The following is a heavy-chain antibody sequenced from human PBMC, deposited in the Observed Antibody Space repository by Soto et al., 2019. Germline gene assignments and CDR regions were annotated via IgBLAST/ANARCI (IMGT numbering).Heavy chain of an antibody. J-gene: IGHJ6*03. CDR1: GFTVSSNY. Sequence: PGGSLRLFCAASGFTVSSNYMSWVRQAPGKGLEWVSVIYSGGSTYYADSVKGRFTISRDNSKNTLYLQMNSLRAEDTAVYYCARDGYSSGWYNNYYYYYMDAWGQGTTVTVSS. CDR2: IYSGGST. V-gene: IGHV3-66*01. CDR3: ARDGYSSGWYNNYYYYYMDA. D-gene: IGHD6-19*01.